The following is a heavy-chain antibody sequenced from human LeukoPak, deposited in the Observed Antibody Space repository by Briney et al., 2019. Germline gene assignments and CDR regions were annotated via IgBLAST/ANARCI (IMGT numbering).Heavy chain of an antibody. CDR3: AKDSALASQYYGSGYGMDV. V-gene: IGHV3-23*01. CDR2: ISSNDGST. D-gene: IGHD3-10*01. CDR1: GFTFSSYA. J-gene: IGHJ6*02. Sequence: GGSLRLSCAASGFTFSSYAMSWVRQAPGKGLEWVSAISSNDGSTYYADSVKGRFTISRDNSKNMLYLQMNSLRAEDTAIYFCAKDSALASQYYGSGYGMDVWGQGTTVTVSS.